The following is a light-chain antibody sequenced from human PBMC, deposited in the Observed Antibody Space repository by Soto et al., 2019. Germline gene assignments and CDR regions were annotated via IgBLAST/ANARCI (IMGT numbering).Light chain of an antibody. CDR2: EVS. V-gene: IGLV2-14*01. CDR1: SSDIGGYKY. J-gene: IGLJ3*02. CDR3: TSYSRYRVLV. Sequence: QSALTQPASVSGSLEKSITISCTGTSSDIGGYKYVSWYQQHPGKAPKLIIFEVSNRPSGVSDRFSGSNSGNTASLTISGLQAEDEADYYCTSYSRYRVLVFGGGTKVTVL.